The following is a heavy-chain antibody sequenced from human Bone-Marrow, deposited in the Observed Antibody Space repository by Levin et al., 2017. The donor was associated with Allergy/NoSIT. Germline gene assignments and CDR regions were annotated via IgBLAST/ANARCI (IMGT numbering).Heavy chain of an antibody. CDR2: ISYNGDST. Sequence: ASVKVSCAASGFIFSNYAMHWVRQAPGKGLEYVSGISYNGDSTYYANSVKGRFTISRDNSKNMLYLQMGSLRAEDMAVYYCARPHSGSYIYSYYGMDVSVQGTSLTVSS. J-gene: IGHJ6*02. CDR3: ARPHSGSYIYSYYGMDV. CDR1: GFIFSNYA. D-gene: IGHD1-26*01. V-gene: IGHV3-64*01.